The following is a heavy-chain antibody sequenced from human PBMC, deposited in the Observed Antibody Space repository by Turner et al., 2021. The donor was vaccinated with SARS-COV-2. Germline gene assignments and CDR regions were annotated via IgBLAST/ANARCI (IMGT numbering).Heavy chain of an antibody. J-gene: IGHJ5*02. V-gene: IGHV1-24*01. CDR1: GYTLTELS. CDR3: ATGYQLRVNWFDP. CDR2: FDPEDGET. D-gene: IGHD2-2*01. Sequence: QVQLVQCGAEVKKPGASVKVSCTISGYTLTELSMYWVRQAPGKGLEWMGGFDPEDGETIYAQNFQGRVTMTEDTSTDTAYMELSSLRSEDTAVYFCATGYQLRVNWFDPWGQGTLVTVSS.